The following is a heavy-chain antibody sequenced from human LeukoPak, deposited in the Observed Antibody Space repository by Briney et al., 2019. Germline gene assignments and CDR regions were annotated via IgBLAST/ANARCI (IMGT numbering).Heavy chain of an antibody. D-gene: IGHD5-24*01. CDR2: INPDGGNT. V-gene: IGHV1-46*01. J-gene: IGHJ3*02. CDR1: GYTFTNSY. Sequence: ASVKHACKASGYTFTNSYIHWVREAPGQVLDWIGLINPDGGNTNYAQNFQGRVTLTRDTSTSTVYMELSSLRSEDTAIYYCARIRDGYNDAYDIWGQGTVVTVPS. CDR3: ARIRDGYNDAYDI.